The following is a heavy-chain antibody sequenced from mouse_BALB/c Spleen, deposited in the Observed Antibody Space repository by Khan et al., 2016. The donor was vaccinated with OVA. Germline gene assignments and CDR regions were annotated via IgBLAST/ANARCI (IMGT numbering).Heavy chain of an antibody. J-gene: IGHJ2*01. CDR2: IWAGGST. D-gene: IGHD1-3*01. V-gene: IGHV2-9*02. CDR1: GFSLPSYG. Sequence: QVQLKQFGPGLVAPSQSLSIPCTVSGFSLPSYGVHWVRQPPGQGLEWLGVIWAGGSTTSNSALMSRLSISKDNSKSQVFLKMNSLQTDDTARYYCARLEDIWGQGTTLTVSS. CDR3: ARLEDI.